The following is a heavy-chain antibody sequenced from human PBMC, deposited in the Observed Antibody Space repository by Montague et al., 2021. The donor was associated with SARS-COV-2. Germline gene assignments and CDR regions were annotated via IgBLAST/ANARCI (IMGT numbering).Heavy chain of an antibody. CDR3: ARRGRFSVIVNTPRGAFDL. J-gene: IGHJ3*01. Sequence: SETLSLTCTVSGVSISSYYWSWIRQPPGKGLEWIGRIYFSGSTNYNPSLKSRVTISVDTSNNQFSLKLSSVTAADTAVYYCARRGRFSVIVNTPRGAFDLLGQGTMGPRSS. CDR1: GVSISSYY. CDR2: IYFSGST. D-gene: IGHD3-22*01. V-gene: IGHV4-59*08.